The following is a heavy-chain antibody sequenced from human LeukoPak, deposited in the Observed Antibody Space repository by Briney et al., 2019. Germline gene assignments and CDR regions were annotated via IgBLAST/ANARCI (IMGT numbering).Heavy chain of an antibody. J-gene: IGHJ4*02. CDR1: GGTFSSYA. CDR3: ARTCGGANAAFDY. V-gene: IGHV1-69*04. CDR2: IIPILGIA. Sequence: SVKVSCKASGGTFSSYAISWVRQAPGQGLEWMGRIIPILGIANYAQRFQGRVTITADKSTSTAYMELSSLRSEDTAVYYCARTCGGANAAFDYWGQGTLVTVSS.